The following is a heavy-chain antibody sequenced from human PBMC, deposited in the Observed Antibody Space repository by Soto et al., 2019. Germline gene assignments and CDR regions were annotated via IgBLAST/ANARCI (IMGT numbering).Heavy chain of an antibody. Sequence: GGSLRRSCAASGFTFEDYAMHWVRQAPGKGLEWVSGISWNSGSIGYADSVKGRFTISRDNAKKSLYLQMNSLRAEDTALYYCASGRGYDILTGYYPYFDCWGQGT. D-gene: IGHD3-9*01. CDR3: ASGRGYDILTGYYPYFDC. J-gene: IGHJ4*02. V-gene: IGHV3-9*01. CDR1: GFTFEDYA. CDR2: ISWNSGSI.